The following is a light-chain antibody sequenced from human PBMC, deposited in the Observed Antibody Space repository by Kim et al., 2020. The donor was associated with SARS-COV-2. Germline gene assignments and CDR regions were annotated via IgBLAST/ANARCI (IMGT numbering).Light chain of an antibody. CDR3: QQYNSFPYT. CDR2: KTY. V-gene: IGKV1-5*03. Sequence: SASMGDRVTITCRASHSVSTSLAWYQQQPGKAPNLLIFKTYSLENGVPSRFSGRGSGTEFSLTISSLQPDDVATYYCQQYNSFPYTFGQGTKLEI. J-gene: IGKJ2*01. CDR1: HSVSTS.